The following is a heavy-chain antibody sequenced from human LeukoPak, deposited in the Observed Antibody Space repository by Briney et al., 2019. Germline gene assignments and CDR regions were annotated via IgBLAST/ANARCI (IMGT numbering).Heavy chain of an antibody. D-gene: IGHD3-16*01. CDR1: GGSVSGGSYY. J-gene: IGHJ5*02. CDR2: IYYSGST. CDR3: AREHYDNWFDP. Sequence: TSETLSLTCTVSGGSVSGGSYYWSWIRQPPGKGLEWIGYIYYSGSTNYNPSLKSRVTISVDTSKNQFSLKLSSVTAADTAVYYCAREHYDNWFDPWGQGTLVTVSS. V-gene: IGHV4-61*01.